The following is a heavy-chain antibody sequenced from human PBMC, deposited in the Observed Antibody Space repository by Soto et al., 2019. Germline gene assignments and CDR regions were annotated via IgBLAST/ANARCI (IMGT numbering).Heavy chain of an antibody. D-gene: IGHD1-1*01. CDR3: ARGGYGDY. J-gene: IGHJ4*02. Sequence: QIHLVQSGAEVKKPGASVKVSCKGSGYGFTTYGITWVRQAPGQGLEWMAWISARNGNTNYAQKLQGRVTVTRDTATSIAYMELRSLRSDDTAVYYCARGGYGDYWGQGALVTVSS. CDR1: GYGFTTYG. CDR2: ISARNGNT. V-gene: IGHV1-18*01.